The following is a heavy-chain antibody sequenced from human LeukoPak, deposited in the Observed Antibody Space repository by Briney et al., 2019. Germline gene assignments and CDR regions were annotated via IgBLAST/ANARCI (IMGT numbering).Heavy chain of an antibody. J-gene: IGHJ4*02. CDR3: AKTTTGYSSGRYPGWPVDC. V-gene: IGHV3-23*01. CDR2: ISGSGGGT. Sequence: GGSLRLSCGASGFTFNSYAVSWVRQAPGKGVEWVAAISGSGGGTYYVDSVTGRLTISRDNSNNTVYLQMTSLSTEDTAVYYCAKTTTGYSSGRYPGWPVDCWGQGTLVTVSS. CDR1: GFTFNSYA. D-gene: IGHD6-19*01.